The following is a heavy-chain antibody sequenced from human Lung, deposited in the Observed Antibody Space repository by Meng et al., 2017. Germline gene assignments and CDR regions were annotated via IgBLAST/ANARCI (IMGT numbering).Heavy chain of an antibody. V-gene: IGHV3-33*01. CDR2: IWYDGSNK. J-gene: IGHJ4*02. CDR1: GFTFRSYG. Sequence: QGELVESGGGVVQPGRALRLSCSASGFTFRSYGMHWVRQAPGKGLEWVAVIWYDGSNKYYADSVKGRFTISRDNSKNTLYLQMNSLRAEDTAVYYCARGGWYSSSSRVDYWGQGTLVTVSS. CDR3: ARGGWYSSSSRVDY. D-gene: IGHD6-13*01.